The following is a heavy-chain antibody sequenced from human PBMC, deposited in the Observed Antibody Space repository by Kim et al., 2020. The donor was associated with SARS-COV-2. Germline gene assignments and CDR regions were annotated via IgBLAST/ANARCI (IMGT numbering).Heavy chain of an antibody. CDR3: ARGGGSGWYVDY. Sequence: YADSVKGRLTISRDKAKDLLLLQMNRLGAEETAVYYCARGGGSGWYVDYWGQGTLVTVSS. J-gene: IGHJ4*02. D-gene: IGHD6-19*01. V-gene: IGHV3-21*06.